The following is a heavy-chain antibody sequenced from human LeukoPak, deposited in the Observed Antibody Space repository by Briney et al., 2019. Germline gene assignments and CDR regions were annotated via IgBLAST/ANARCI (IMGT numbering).Heavy chain of an antibody. J-gene: IGHJ4*02. CDR1: GYTFISYG. CDR2: VSAYADDT. Sequence: ASAKVSCKASGYTFISYGISWVRQAPGQGLEWMGWVSAYADDTNYVQKFRGRITMTTDTSTSTAYMELRSLRSDDTAVYYCARDCIGCLGFDYWGQGTLVTVSS. CDR3: ARDCIGCLGFDY. V-gene: IGHV1-18*01. D-gene: IGHD1-26*01.